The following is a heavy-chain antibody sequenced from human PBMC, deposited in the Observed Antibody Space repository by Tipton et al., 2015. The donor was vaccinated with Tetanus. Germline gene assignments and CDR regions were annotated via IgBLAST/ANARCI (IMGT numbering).Heavy chain of an antibody. V-gene: IGHV4-61*01. D-gene: IGHD5-24*01. Sequence: TLSLTCTVSGGSIRSDNYYWNWIRQPPGKGPEWLAYISNSGSSNSNYPLKSRITVSQDTSKNQFSLRLDSVTAADTAVYYCARVAENFDYWGQGTLVTVSS. J-gene: IGHJ4*02. CDR3: ARVAENFDY. CDR1: GGSIRSDNYY. CDR2: ISNSGSS.